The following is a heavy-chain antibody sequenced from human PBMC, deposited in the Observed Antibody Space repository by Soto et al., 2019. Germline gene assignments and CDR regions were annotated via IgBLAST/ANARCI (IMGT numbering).Heavy chain of an antibody. D-gene: IGHD3-10*01. CDR1: GFTFSSYG. CDR2: ISYDGSNK. V-gene: IGHV3-30*18. Sequence: GGSLRLSCAASGFTFSSYGMHWVRQAPGKGLEWVAVISYDGSNKYYADSVKGRFTISRDNSKNTLYLQMNSLRAEDTAVYYCAKCPAYGSGSYYYFDYWGQGTLVTVSS. J-gene: IGHJ4*02. CDR3: AKCPAYGSGSYYYFDY.